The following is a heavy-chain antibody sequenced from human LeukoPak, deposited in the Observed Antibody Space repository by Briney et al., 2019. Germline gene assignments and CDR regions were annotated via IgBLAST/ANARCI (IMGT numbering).Heavy chain of an antibody. CDR2: IYTTGTT. CDR1: GFSVSGNY. V-gene: IGHV3-53*01. D-gene: IGHD3-3*01. J-gene: IGHJ4*02. Sequence: GGSLRLSCAASGFSVSGNYMRWVRQAPEKGLEWVSVIYTTGTTYYADSVKGRFTISRDNSKNTLHLQMNSLRAEDTAVYYCASIFLWGQGTLVTVSS. CDR3: ASIFL.